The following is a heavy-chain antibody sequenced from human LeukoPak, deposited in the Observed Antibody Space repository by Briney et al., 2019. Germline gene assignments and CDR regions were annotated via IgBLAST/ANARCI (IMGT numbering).Heavy chain of an antibody. J-gene: IGHJ4*02. V-gene: IGHV4-34*01. CDR1: GGSFSGYY. CDR2: INHSGST. CDR3: ARGLGGVISFFDY. D-gene: IGHD3-16*02. Sequence: SETLSLTCAVYGGSFSGYYWSWIRQPPGKGLEWIGEINHSGSTNYNLSLKSRVTISVDTSKNQFSLKLSSVTAADTAVYYCARGLGGVISFFDYWGQGTLVTVSS.